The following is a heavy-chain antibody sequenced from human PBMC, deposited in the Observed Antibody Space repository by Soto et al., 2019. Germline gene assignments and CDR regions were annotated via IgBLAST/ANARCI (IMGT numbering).Heavy chain of an antibody. V-gene: IGHV3-30*03. D-gene: IGHD3-10*01. Sequence: GGSLRLSCAASGFTFSTYGMHWVRQAPGKGLEWVAVISYDGLSKYCTDSVKGRFTISRDNSENTLYLQMDSLRAEDTAVYYCARAPPGGDNWFDPWGQGTLVTVSS. CDR3: ARAPPGGDNWFDP. CDR1: GFTFSTYG. J-gene: IGHJ5*02. CDR2: ISYDGLSK.